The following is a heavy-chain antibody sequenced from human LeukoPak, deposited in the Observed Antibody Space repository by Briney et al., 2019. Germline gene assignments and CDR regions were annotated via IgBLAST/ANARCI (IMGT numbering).Heavy chain of an antibody. V-gene: IGHV4-34*01. CDR1: GGSFSGYY. D-gene: IGHD3-16*02. J-gene: IGHJ5*02. CDR3: ARTLSGWFDP. CDR2: INHSGST. Sequence: SETLSLTCAVYGGSFSGYYWSWIRQPPGKGLEWIGEINHSGSTNYNPSLKSRVTISVDTSKNQFSLKLSSVTAADTAVYYCARTLSGWFDPWGQGTLVTVSS.